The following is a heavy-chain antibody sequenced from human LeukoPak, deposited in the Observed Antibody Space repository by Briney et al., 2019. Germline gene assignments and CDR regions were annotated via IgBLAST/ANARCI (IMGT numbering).Heavy chain of an antibody. Sequence: SETLSLTCTVSGDSITSHYWNWIRQTPGKGLERIGYIYHTGSTNYNPSLKSRGSISADTSNNRFSLRLYSVTAADTAVFYCARVNVAYGDHRGLLGHALDIWGQGTMVTVSS. CDR1: GDSITSHY. CDR2: IYHTGST. CDR3: ARVNVAYGDHRGLLGHALDI. J-gene: IGHJ3*02. V-gene: IGHV4-59*08. D-gene: IGHD4-17*01.